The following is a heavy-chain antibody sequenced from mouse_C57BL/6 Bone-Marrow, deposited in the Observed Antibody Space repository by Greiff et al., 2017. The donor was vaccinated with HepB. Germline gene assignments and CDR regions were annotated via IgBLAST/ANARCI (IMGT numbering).Heavy chain of an antibody. D-gene: IGHD1-1*01. CDR1: GFTFSNYW. J-gene: IGHJ3*01. V-gene: IGHV6-3*01. Sequence: EVKLMESGGGLVQPGGSMKLSCVASGFTFSNYWMNWVRQSPEKGLEWVAQIRLKSDNYATHYAESVKGRFTISRDDSKSSVYLQMNNLRAEDTGIYYVTGLYYGSSSFAYWGQGTLVTVSA. CDR3: TGLYYGSSSFAY. CDR2: IRLKSDNYAT.